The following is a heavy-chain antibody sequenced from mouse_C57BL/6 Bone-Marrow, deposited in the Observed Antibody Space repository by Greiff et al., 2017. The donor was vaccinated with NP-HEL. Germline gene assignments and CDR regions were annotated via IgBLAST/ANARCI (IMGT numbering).Heavy chain of an antibody. V-gene: IGHV3-3*01. Sequence: EVKLQESGPSLVRPSQTLSLTCTVTGFSINSDCYWIWIRQFPGNKLEYIGYTFYSGITYYNPSLESRTYITRDTSKNQFSLKLSSVTTEDTDTYDCASGRGYYWYYEGWGTGTTVTVSS. CDR3: ASGRGYYWYYEG. J-gene: IGHJ1*03. D-gene: IGHD2-2*01. CDR1: GFSINSDCY. CDR2: TFYSGIT.